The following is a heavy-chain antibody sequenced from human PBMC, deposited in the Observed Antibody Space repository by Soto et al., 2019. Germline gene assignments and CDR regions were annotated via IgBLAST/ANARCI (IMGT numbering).Heavy chain of an antibody. CDR1: GFTFSSYS. V-gene: IGHV3-48*01. CDR3: ARGLRRRDDYSNYAYASHRGPFDY. J-gene: IGHJ4*02. CDR2: ISSSSSTI. D-gene: IGHD4-4*01. Sequence: GGSLRLSCAASGFTFSSYSMNWVRQAPGKGLEWVSYISSSSSTIYYADSVKGRFTISRDNAKNSLYLQMNSLRAEDTAVYYCARGLRRRDDYSNYAYASHRGPFDYWGQGTLVTVSS.